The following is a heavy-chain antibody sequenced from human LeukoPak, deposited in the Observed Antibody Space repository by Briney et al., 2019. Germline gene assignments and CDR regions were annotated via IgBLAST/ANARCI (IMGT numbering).Heavy chain of an antibody. CDR3: ARDSREYSTSSFSLVFYYYMDV. J-gene: IGHJ6*03. Sequence: SQTLSLTCTVSGASISSDAHYWNWIRQPAGKGLEWIGHISSSGSTNYNPSLKSRVTISVYTSENQFCLKLSSVTTAHTAVYYCARDSREYSTSSFSLVFYYYMDVWGKGTTVTVSS. D-gene: IGHD6-6*01. CDR2: ISSSGST. CDR1: GASISSDAHY. V-gene: IGHV4-61*09.